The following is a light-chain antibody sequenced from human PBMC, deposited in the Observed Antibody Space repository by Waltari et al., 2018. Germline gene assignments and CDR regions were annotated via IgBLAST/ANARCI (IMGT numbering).Light chain of an antibody. Sequence: VIFTQSPPTLSLSPGERANLSCRASQSVSSYLAWYQQKPGQAPRLLIYGASSRATGIPDRFSGSGSGTEFTLTISSLEPEDFAVYYCQKYSSSPYSFGQGTKVEIK. V-gene: IGKV3-20*01. CDR1: QSVSSY. CDR3: QKYSSSPYS. J-gene: IGKJ2*03. CDR2: GAS.